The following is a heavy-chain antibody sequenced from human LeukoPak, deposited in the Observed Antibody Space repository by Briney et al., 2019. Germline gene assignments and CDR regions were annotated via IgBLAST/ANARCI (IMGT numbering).Heavy chain of an antibody. CDR2: IYKTGET. CDR1: GFTLSSYD. Sequence: PGGSLRLSCVASGFTLSSYDMHWVRQTTGESLEWVSIIYKTGETYYPDSVKGRFTISREGAKNSLYLQMNSLRAEDTAVYYCAKVPSFSAYNWNYHAGFDYWGQGTLVTVSS. CDR3: AKVPSFSAYNWNYHAGFDY. V-gene: IGHV3-13*01. J-gene: IGHJ4*02. D-gene: IGHD1-7*01.